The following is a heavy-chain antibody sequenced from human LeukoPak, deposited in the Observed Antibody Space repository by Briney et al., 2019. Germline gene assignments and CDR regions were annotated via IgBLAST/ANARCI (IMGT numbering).Heavy chain of an antibody. CDR2: ISAYNGNT. D-gene: IGHD3-16*02. CDR3: ARDRPYNNYDYVWGSYRPIDY. J-gene: IGHJ4*01. V-gene: IGHV1-18*01. Sequence: APVKVSCKASGYTFTSYGISWVRQAPGQGLEWMGWISAYNGNTNYAQKLQGRVTMTTDTSTSTAYMELRSLRSDDTAVYYCARDRPYNNYDYVWGSYRPIDYWGQAPWSPSPQ. CDR1: GYTFTSYG.